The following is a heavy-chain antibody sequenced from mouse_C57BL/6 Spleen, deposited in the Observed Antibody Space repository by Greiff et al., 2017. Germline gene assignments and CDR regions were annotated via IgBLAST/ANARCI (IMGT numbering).Heavy chain of an antibody. Sequence: EVQLQQSGPELVKPGASVKISCKASGYTFTDYYMNWVKQSHGKSLEWIGDINPNNGGTSYNQKFKGKATLTVDKSSSTAYMERRSLTSEDSAVYYCARLLLRSMVAYWGQGTLVTVSA. V-gene: IGHV1-26*01. D-gene: IGHD1-1*01. CDR2: INPNNGGT. J-gene: IGHJ3*01. CDR3: ARLLLRSMVAY. CDR1: GYTFTDYY.